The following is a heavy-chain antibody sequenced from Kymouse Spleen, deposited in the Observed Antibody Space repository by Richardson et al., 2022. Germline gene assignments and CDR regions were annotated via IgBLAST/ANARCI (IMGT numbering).Heavy chain of an antibody. V-gene: IGHV3-9*01. D-gene: IGHD3-3*01. CDR2: ISWNSGSI. CDR3: AKDDDFWSGPDAFDI. Sequence: EVQLVESGGGLVQPGRSLRLSCAASGFTFDDYAMHWVRQAPGKGLEWVSGISWNSGSIGYADSVKGRFTISRDNAKNSLYLQMNSLRAEDTALYYCAKDDDFWSGPDAFDIWGQGTMVTVSS. J-gene: IGHJ3*02. CDR1: GFTFDDYA.